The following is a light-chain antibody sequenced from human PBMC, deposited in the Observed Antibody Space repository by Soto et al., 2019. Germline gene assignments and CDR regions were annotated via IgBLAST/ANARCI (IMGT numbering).Light chain of an antibody. Sequence: QSALTRPASVSGSPGQAITISCSGSSSDVGAHNFVSWYQHHPGKAPKLMIYEVSNRPSGVSNRFSGSKSGNTASLTISGLQAEDEADYYCNSYTSSNTYVFGSGTKVTV. CDR2: EVS. V-gene: IGLV2-14*01. J-gene: IGLJ1*01. CDR1: SSDVGAHNF. CDR3: NSYTSSNTYV.